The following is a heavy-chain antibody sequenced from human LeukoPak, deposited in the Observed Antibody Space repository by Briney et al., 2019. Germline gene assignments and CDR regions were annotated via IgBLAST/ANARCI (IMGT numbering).Heavy chain of an antibody. V-gene: IGHV3-33*01. CDR1: GFTFSSYS. CDR3: ARALWPYYFDY. D-gene: IGHD2-21*01. Sequence: GGSLRLSCAASGFTFSSYSMHWVRQAPGKGLEWVAIIWYDGSNEYYADSVKGRFTISRDNSKNTLYLQMNSLRAEDTAVYYCARALWPYYFDYWGQGTLVTVSS. J-gene: IGHJ4*02. CDR2: IWYDGSNE.